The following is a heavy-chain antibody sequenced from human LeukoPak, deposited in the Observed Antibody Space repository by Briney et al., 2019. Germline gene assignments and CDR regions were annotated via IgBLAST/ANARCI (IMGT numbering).Heavy chain of an antibody. D-gene: IGHD6-13*01. CDR3: ARIGSSWSFDY. CDR2: ISGDSGYI. J-gene: IGHJ4*02. Sequence: GGSLRLSYAASGFTFSSYNMNCVSQAPRKGLEWVSSISGDSGYISYAVSVRGRFTISRDNAMNSLYLQMNSLRVEDTAVYYCARIGSSWSFDYWGQGTRVTVSS. V-gene: IGHV3-21*01. CDR1: GFTFSSYN.